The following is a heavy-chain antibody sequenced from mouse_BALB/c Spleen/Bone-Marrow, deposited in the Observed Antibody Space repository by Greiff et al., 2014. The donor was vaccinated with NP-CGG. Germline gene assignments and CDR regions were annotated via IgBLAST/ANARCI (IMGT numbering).Heavy chain of an antibody. V-gene: IGHV5-6*01. CDR3: SRLSYDYDGAWFAY. D-gene: IGHD2-4*01. CDR1: GFTFSSYD. CDR2: IGSGGSYT. J-gene: IGHJ3*01. Sequence: EVNVVESGGDLVRPGGSLKLSCAASGFTFSSYDMSWVRQTPDKRLEWVATIGSGGSYTYYPGSVKGRFTISRDNAKNTLYLQMSSLKSEDTAMYYCSRLSYDYDGAWFAYWGQGTLVTVSA.